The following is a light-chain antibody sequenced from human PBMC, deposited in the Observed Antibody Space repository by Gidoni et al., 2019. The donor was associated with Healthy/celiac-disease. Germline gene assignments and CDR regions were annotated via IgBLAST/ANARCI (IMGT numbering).Light chain of an antibody. V-gene: IGKV3-15*01. CDR2: GAS. CDR3: QQYNNWPPYT. J-gene: IGKJ2*01. Sequence: EIAMTQSPATLSVSPGERATLSCRASQSVSSNLAWYQQKPGQAPRLLIYGASTRANGIPARFSGSGSGTEFTLTISSLQSEDFAVYYCQQYNNWPPYTFGQGTKLEIK. CDR1: QSVSSN.